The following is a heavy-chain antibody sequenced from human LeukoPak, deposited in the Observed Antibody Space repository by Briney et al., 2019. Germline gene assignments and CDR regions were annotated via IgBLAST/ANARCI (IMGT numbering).Heavy chain of an antibody. V-gene: IGHV3-21*01. CDR1: GFTFSSYS. CDR2: ISSSSSYI. J-gene: IGHJ4*02. CDR3: ARASGGSDY. Sequence: PGGSLRLSCAASGFTFSSYSMNWVRQAPGKGREGVSSISSSSSYIYSADSVKGLFTISRDNAKNSLYLQMNSLRAEDTAVYYCARASGGSDYWGQGTLVTVSS. D-gene: IGHD2-15*01.